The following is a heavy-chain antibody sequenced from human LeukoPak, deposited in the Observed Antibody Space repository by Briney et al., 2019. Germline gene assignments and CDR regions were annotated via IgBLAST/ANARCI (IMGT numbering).Heavy chain of an antibody. D-gene: IGHD1-26*01. CDR3: ARGMGATTDFDY. V-gene: IGHV3-30-3*01. CDR2: ISYDGSNK. Sequence: GGSLRLFCAASGFTFSSYAMHWVRQAPGKGLEWVAVISYDGSNKYYADSVKGRFTISRDNSKNTLYLQMNSLRAEDTAVYYCARGMGATTDFDYWGQGTLVTVSS. J-gene: IGHJ4*02. CDR1: GFTFSSYA.